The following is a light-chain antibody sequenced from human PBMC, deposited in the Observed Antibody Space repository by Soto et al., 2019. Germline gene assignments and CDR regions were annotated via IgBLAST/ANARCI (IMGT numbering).Light chain of an antibody. CDR3: QQTNSFPLT. J-gene: IGKJ4*01. Sequence: DIQMTQSPSSVSASVGDRVTITCRASQGIGSRLVWYQQKPGKAPKFLIYAASNLQSGVPSRFSGSVSGTDFTLTICSLKPEVFATYYCQQTNSFPLTFGGGTKVEIK. V-gene: IGKV1-12*01. CDR2: AAS. CDR1: QGIGSR.